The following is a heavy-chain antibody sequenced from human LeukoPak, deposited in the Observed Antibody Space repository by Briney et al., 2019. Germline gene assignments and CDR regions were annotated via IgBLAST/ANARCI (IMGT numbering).Heavy chain of an antibody. Sequence: QPGRSLRLSCAASGFTFSTSCMHWVRQAPGQGLEWVAVMWYDGSNKSYADSVKGRFTISRDNSKNTLYLQMNTLRAEDTAVYYCARARVATRGPDYWGQGTLVTVSS. CDR3: ARARVATRGPDY. CDR1: GFTFSTSC. V-gene: IGHV3-33*01. J-gene: IGHJ4*02. CDR2: MWYDGSNK. D-gene: IGHD5-12*01.